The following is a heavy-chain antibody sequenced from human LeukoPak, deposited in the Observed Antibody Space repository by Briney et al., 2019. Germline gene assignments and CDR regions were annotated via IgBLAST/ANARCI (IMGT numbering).Heavy chain of an antibody. D-gene: IGHD6-19*01. V-gene: IGHV1-18*01. J-gene: IGHJ4*02. Sequence: ASVKVSCKASGYTFTSYGISWVRQAPGQVLEWMGWISAYNGNTNYAQKLQGRVTMITVTSTSTAYMELRSLRSDDTTVYYCARAGAVTGSYFDYWRQGTVLTVSS. CDR1: GYTFTSYG. CDR2: ISAYNGNT. CDR3: ARAGAVTGSYFDY.